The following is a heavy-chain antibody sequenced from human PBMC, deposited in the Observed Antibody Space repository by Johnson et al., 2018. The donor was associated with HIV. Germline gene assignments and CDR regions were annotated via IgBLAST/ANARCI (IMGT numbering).Heavy chain of an antibody. CDR2: IKQDGSEK. J-gene: IGHJ3*02. CDR1: GFTFSSYW. Sequence: EVQLVESGGGVVQPGRSLRLSCAASGFTFSSYWMSWVRQAPGKGLEWVANIKQDGSEKYYVDSVKGRFTISRDNAKKSLYLQMNSLRAEDTALYYCARALRVVVVAATFDAFDIWGQGTMVTVSS. D-gene: IGHD2-15*01. V-gene: IGHV3-7*03. CDR3: ARALRVVVVAATFDAFDI.